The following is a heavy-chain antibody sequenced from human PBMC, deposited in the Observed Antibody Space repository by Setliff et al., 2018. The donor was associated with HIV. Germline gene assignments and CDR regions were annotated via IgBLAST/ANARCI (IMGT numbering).Heavy chain of an antibody. CDR1: GYTFTSYY. D-gene: IGHD3-22*01. J-gene: IGHJ5*02. CDR2: INPSGGST. V-gene: IGHV1-46*01. CDR3: ARDYYDSSGYLSPGFGPGDP. Sequence: ASVKVSCKASGYTFTSYYMHWVRQAPGQGLEWMGIINPSGGSTKYSQKFQGRVTITRDTSASTAYMELSSLRSEDTAVYYCARDYYDSSGYLSPGFGPGDPWGQGTLVTVSS.